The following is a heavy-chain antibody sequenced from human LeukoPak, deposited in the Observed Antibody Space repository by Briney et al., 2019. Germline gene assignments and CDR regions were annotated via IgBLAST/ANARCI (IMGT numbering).Heavy chain of an antibody. V-gene: IGHV1-2*02. CDR3: ARVAGGDWYYFDF. CDR1: GSTFTSYY. J-gene: IGHJ4*02. D-gene: IGHD2-21*02. CDR2: INLNSGGT. Sequence: GASVKVSCKASGSTFTSYYMNWVRQAPGQGLEWMGWINLNSGGTNSAQKFQGRVTMTRDTSISAAYMELSRLGSDDTAVYYCARVAGGDWYYFDFWGQGTLVTVSS.